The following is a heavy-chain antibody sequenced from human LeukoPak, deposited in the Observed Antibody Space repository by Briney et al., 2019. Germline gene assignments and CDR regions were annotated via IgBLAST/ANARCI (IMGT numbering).Heavy chain of an antibody. CDR1: GGSISNKTYT. D-gene: IGHD1-1*01. V-gene: IGHV4-39*07. J-gene: IGHJ4*02. CDR3: ARLTRRSGNYFDS. Sequence: SETLSLTCNVSGGSISNKTYTWGWIRQPPGKGLEWIGLYYSGTTYYNPSLKSRVTMYADTSKSQFSLKLSSVTAADTAVYYCARLTRRSGNYFDSWGQGTLVTVSS. CDR2: YYSGTT.